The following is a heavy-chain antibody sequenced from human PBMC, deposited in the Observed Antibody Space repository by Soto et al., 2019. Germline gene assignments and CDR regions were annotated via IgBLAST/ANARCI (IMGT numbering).Heavy chain of an antibody. CDR3: ARDYSYGTNSPDF. CDR2: ISYDGSNK. V-gene: IGHV3-30-3*01. CDR1: GFTFSSYA. Sequence: QVQVVESGGGVVQPGRSLRLSCAASGFTFSSYAMHWVRQAPGKGLEWVAVISYDGSNKYYADSVKGRFTISRDNSKNTLYLQMNSLRAEDTAVYYCARDYSYGTNSPDFWGQGTLVTVS. J-gene: IGHJ4*02. D-gene: IGHD5-18*01.